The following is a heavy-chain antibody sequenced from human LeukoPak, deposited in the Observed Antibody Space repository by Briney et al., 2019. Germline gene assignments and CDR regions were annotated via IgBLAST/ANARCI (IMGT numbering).Heavy chain of an antibody. V-gene: IGHV3-30-3*01. Sequence: PGRSLRLSCAASGFTFSSYAMHWVRQAPGKGLEWMAVISYDGSNKYYADSVKGRFTISRDNSKNTLYLQMNSLRAEDTAVYYCASDDYWGQGTLVTVSS. CDR3: ASDDY. J-gene: IGHJ4*02. CDR1: GFTFSSYA. CDR2: ISYDGSNK.